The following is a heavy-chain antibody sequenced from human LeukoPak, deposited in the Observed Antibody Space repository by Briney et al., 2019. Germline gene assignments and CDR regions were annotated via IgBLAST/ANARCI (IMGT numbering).Heavy chain of an antibody. J-gene: IGHJ4*02. Sequence: SETLSLTCTVSGGSISSSSYYWGWIRQPPGKGLEWIGSIYYSGSTYYNPSLKSRVTISVDTSKNQFSLKLSSVTAADTAVYYCARPGNYYGSGSYVYWGQGTLVTVSS. CDR2: IYYSGST. V-gene: IGHV4-39*01. CDR3: ARPGNYYGSGSYVY. CDR1: GGSISSSSYY. D-gene: IGHD3-10*01.